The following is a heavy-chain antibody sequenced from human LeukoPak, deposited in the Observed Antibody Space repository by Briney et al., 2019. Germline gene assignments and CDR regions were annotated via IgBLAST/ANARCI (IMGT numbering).Heavy chain of an antibody. CDR1: GFTFSNAW. J-gene: IGHJ4*02. Sequence: GSLRLSCAASGFTFSNAWMSWVRQPPGKGLEWIGEINHSGSTNYNPSLKSRVTISVDTSKNQFSLKLSSVTAADTAVYYCARTQTTVVDYWGQGTLVTVSS. V-gene: IGHV4-34*01. D-gene: IGHD4-17*01. CDR2: INHSGST. CDR3: ARTQTTVVDY.